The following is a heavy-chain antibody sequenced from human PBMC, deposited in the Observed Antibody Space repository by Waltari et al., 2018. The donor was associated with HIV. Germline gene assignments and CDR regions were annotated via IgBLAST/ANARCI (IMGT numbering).Heavy chain of an antibody. CDR3: ARAVGQWLVLPFFDY. V-gene: IGHV4-38-2*01. D-gene: IGHD6-19*01. CDR1: GYSISSGYY. J-gene: IGHJ4*02. CDR2: IYHSGST. Sequence: QVQLQESGPGLVKPSETLSLTCAVSGYSISSGYYWGWIRQPPGKGLEWIGSIYHSGSTYYNPSLKSRVTISVDTSKNQFSLKLSSVTAADTAVYYCARAVGQWLVLPFFDYWGQGTLVTVSS.